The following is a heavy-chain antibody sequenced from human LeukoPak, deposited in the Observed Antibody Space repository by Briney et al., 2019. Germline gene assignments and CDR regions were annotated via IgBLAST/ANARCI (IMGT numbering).Heavy chain of an antibody. V-gene: IGHV3-20*04. J-gene: IGHJ4*02. CDR3: ARGVEPLAANTLAY. D-gene: IGHD1-14*01. CDR1: GFKFDDYD. Sequence: PGGSLRLSCTASGFKFDDYDMSWVRQVPGKGLEWVSGITWNGDKTGYADSVRGRFAISRDNTKKSLYLQMSSLRAEDTALYYCARGVEPLAANTLAYWGQGTLVTVSS. CDR2: ITWNGDKT.